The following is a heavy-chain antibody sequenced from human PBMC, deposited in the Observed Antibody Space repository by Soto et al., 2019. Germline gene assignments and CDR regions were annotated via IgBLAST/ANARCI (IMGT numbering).Heavy chain of an antibody. J-gene: IGHJ6*02. CDR3: ARGIVDYDFWSGYRYGMDV. Sequence: QVQLVQSGAEVKKPGSSVKVSCKASGGTFSSYAISWVRQAPGQGLEWMGGIIPIFGTANYAQKIQGRVTITADESTSTAYMELSSLRSEDTAVYYCARGIVDYDFWSGYRYGMDVWGQGTTVTVSS. V-gene: IGHV1-69*12. CDR2: IIPIFGTA. D-gene: IGHD3-3*01. CDR1: GGTFSSYA.